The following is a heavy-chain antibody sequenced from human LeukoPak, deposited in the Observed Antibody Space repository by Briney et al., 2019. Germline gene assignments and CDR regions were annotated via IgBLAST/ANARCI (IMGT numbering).Heavy chain of an antibody. CDR1: GFTFSSYW. V-gene: IGHV3-7*01. CDR3: ASRYCTGVNCFAASYMCMDV. D-gene: IGHD2-8*02. J-gene: IGHJ6*03. Sequence: GGSLRLSCAASGFTFSSYWMSWVRQAPGKGLEWVANIKQDGSEKYYVDSVKGRFTISRDNADRSLYLQMTSLRVEDTAVYFCASRYCTGVNCFAASYMCMDVWGKGTTVTVSS. CDR2: IKQDGSEK.